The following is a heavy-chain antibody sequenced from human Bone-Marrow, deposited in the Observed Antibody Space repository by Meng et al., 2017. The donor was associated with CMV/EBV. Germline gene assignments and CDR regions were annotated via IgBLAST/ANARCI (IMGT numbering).Heavy chain of an antibody. Sequence: SVKVSCKASGGTFSSYAISWVRQAPGQGLEWMGGISPILGIANYAQKFQGRVTITADKSTSTAYMELSSLRSEDTAVYYCARGLVVPAAIFEVGIAARPAADVWGQRTTVTVSS. CDR3: ARGLVVPAAIFEVGIAARPAADV. CDR1: GGTFSSYA. V-gene: IGHV1-69*10. J-gene: IGHJ6*02. D-gene: IGHD2-2*02. CDR2: ISPILGIA.